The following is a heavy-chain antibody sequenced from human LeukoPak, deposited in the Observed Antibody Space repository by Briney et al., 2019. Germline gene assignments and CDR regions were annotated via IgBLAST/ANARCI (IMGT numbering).Heavy chain of an antibody. Sequence: PGGSLRLSCAASGFTFSSSGMHWVRQAPGKGLEWVAFIHYDGSTKYYTDSVKGRFTISRDNSKNTLYLQMNSLRAEDTALYYCAKRYGSSGWYYFDYWGQGSLVTVSS. V-gene: IGHV3-30*02. CDR3: AKRYGSSGWYYFDY. CDR2: IHYDGSTK. J-gene: IGHJ4*02. D-gene: IGHD6-19*01. CDR1: GFTFSSSG.